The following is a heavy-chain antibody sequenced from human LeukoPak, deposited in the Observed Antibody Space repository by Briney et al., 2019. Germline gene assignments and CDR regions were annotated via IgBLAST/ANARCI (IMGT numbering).Heavy chain of an antibody. CDR3: ARDDAYLRLGA. J-gene: IGHJ5*02. V-gene: IGHV3-33*01. CDR1: GFTFSSHG. CDR2: IRFDGTKQ. D-gene: IGHD3-16*01. Sequence: PGGSLRLSCVLASGFTFSSHGMHWVRRAPGKGLEWVAGIRFDGTKQYYRDSAKGRFTVSRDDSKNTLYLQMNSLRDEDTAVYYCARDDAYLRLGAWGQGTLVTVSS.